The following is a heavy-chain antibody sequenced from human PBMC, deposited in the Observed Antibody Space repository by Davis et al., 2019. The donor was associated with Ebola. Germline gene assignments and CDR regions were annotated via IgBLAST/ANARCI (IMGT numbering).Heavy chain of an antibody. V-gene: IGHV3-11*06. D-gene: IGHD3-10*01. CDR1: GFTFSDYY. Sequence: GESLKISCAASGFTFSDYYMSWIRQAPGKGLEWVLYISSSSSYTNYADSVKGRFTISRDNAKNSLYLQMNSLRAEDTAVYYCARDGLWFGELLYSFFDYWGQGTLVTVSS. CDR3: ARDGLWFGELLYSFFDY. CDR2: ISSSSSYT. J-gene: IGHJ4*02.